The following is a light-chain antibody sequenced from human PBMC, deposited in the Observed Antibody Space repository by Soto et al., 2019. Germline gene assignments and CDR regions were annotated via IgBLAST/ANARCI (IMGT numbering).Light chain of an antibody. CDR1: QSVYSSY. Sequence: EIVLTQSPGTLSLSPGERATLSCRASQSVYSSYLAWYQQKPGQAPSLLIYGASNRATGIPDRFRGSGSETDFNLTISRLEPEDFGVYYSPQYGSFPVTFGPGTKVDSK. CDR2: GAS. J-gene: IGKJ3*01. V-gene: IGKV3-20*01. CDR3: PQYGSFPVT.